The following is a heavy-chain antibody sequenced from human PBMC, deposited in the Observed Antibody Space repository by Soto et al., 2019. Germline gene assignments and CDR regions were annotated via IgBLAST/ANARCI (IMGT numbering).Heavy chain of an antibody. D-gene: IGHD6-19*01. CDR1: CGSISSYY. CDR2: IYTSGST. V-gene: IGHV4-4*07. CDR3: ARDDSSGWYFDY. Sequence: SETLSLTCPVSCGSISSYYWSWIRQPSGKGLEWIGRIYTSGSTNYNPSLKSRVTMSVDTSKNHFSLKLSSVTAADTAVYYCARDDSSGWYFDYWGQGTLVTVSS. J-gene: IGHJ4*02.